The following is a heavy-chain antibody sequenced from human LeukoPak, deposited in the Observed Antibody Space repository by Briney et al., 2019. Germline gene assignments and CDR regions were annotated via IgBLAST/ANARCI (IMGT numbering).Heavy chain of an antibody. CDR3: ARGRGHQDY. D-gene: IGHD3-10*01. J-gene: IGHJ4*02. V-gene: IGHV4-59*01. CDR1: GGSINSYY. CDR2: IYYSGST. Sequence: SETLSLTCTVSGGSINSYYWSWIRQPPGKGLEWIGYIYYSGSTNYNPSLKSRVTISVDTSKNQFSLKLSSVTAADTAVYYCARGRGHQDYWGQGTLVTVSS.